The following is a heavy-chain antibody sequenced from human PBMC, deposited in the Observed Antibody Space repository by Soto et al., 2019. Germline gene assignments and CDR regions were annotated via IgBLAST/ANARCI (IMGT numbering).Heavy chain of an antibody. V-gene: IGHV4-59*01. CDR1: GGSISGYY. CDR3: ARGEYTFGRRRYYYYGMDV. CDR2: IYNNGST. Sequence: QVQLQESGPGVVKPSETLSLTCAVSGGSISGYYCTWIRQPPGKGLEWIGYIYNNGSTNYNPSLKSRVTISLDTAKNQVSLKLSSVTAADTAVYYCARGEYTFGRRRYYYYGMDVWGQGTRVTVSS. J-gene: IGHJ6*02. D-gene: IGHD3-16*01.